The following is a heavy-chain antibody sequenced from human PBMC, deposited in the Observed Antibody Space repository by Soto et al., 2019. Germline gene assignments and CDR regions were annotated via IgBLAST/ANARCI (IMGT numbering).Heavy chain of an antibody. CDR2: IYSGGST. J-gene: IGHJ4*02. CDR3: GGGGVGGGVGFDY. D-gene: IGHD3-16*01. CDR1: GFTVSSNY. Sequence: EVQLVESGGGLIQPGGSLRLSCAASGFTVSSNYMSWVRQAPGKGLEWVSVIYSGGSTYYADSVKGRFTISRDNSKNTLYLKRNGRGAGDRAVYYCGGGGVGGGVGFDYWGQGTLVTVSS. V-gene: IGHV3-53*01.